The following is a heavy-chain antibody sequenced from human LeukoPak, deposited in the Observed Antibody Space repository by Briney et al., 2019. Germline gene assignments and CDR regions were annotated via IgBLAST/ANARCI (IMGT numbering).Heavy chain of an antibody. V-gene: IGHV4-39*01. CDR2: IYYTGNT. J-gene: IGHJ4*02. CDR1: GDSMTSSRSSAYY. D-gene: IGHD6-13*01. CDR3: ARVWSSWYADY. Sequence: SETLSLTCTASGDSMTSSRSSAYYWGWIRQPPGKGLEWIATIYYTGNTYYNPSLMSRVTISVDTSKNQFSLELTSVTAADTAVYYCARVWSSWYADYWGQGTLVTVSS.